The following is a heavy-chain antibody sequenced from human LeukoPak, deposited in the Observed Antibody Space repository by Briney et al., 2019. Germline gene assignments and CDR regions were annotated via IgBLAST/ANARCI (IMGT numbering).Heavy chain of an antibody. CDR3: SSGLSVLRSNNTPVDY. CDR1: GFTFSGSA. Sequence: PGGSLRLSCAASGFTFSGSAMHWVRQASGKGLEWVGRIRSKANNYATAYAASVKGRFTISRDDSKNTAYLQMNSLKTSDTAVYFCSSGLSVLRSNNTPVDYWGQGTLVTVSS. V-gene: IGHV3-73*01. CDR2: IRSKANNYAT. J-gene: IGHJ4*02. D-gene: IGHD4-17*01.